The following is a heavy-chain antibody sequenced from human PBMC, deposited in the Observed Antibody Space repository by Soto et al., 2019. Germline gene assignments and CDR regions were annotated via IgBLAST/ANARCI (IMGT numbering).Heavy chain of an antibody. CDR1: GFNFSDHY. D-gene: IGHD6-19*01. CDR3: ARHTSGGHYYDY. V-gene: IGHV3-11*06. J-gene: IGHJ4*02. CDR2: ISGSSRYT. Sequence: QVQLVESGGGLVKPGGSLRLSCGASGFNFSDHYMNWIRQAPGKGLEWVSYISGSSRYTNFADSVKGRFTISRDNFKNSLYLQMNSLTDEEAAVYYCARHTSGGHYYDYWGQGTPVTVSS.